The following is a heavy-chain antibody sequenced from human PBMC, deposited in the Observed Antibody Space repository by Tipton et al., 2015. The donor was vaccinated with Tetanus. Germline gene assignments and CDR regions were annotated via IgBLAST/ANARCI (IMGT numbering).Heavy chain of an antibody. CDR2: ISYDGSNK. D-gene: IGHD5-24*01. V-gene: IGHV3-30-3*01. CDR1: GFTFSSYA. J-gene: IGHJ4*02. CDR3: ARWGFGDGYNLDY. Sequence: SLRLSCAASGFTFSSYAMHWVRQAPGKGLEWVAVISYDGSNKYYADSVKGQFTISRDNSKNTLYLQMNSLRAEDTAVYYCARWGFGDGYNLDYWGQGTLVTVSS.